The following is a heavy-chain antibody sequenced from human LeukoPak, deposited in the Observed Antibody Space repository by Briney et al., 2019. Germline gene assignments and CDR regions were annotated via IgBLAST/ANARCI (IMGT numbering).Heavy chain of an antibody. Sequence: PGGSLRLSCAASGFTVSSNYMSWVRQAPGKGLEWVSVIYSGGSTYYADSVKGRFTISRDNAKNSLYLQMNSLRAGDTAVYYCARDLYYDSSGYPGPNDYWGQGTLVTVSS. V-gene: IGHV3-66*01. CDR3: ARDLYYDSSGYPGPNDY. J-gene: IGHJ4*02. CDR1: GFTVSSNY. D-gene: IGHD3-22*01. CDR2: IYSGGST.